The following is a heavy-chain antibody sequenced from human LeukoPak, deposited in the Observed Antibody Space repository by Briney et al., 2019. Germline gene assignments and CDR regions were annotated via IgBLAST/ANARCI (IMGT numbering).Heavy chain of an antibody. Sequence: GGSLRLSCAASGFTFDDYGMSWVRQAPGEGLEWGSGISWNGGSTGYADSVKGRFTISRDNAKNSLYLQMNSLRAEDTALYYCARNRFEEPAAIGRDYYYYMDVGGKGPTVTVSS. D-gene: IGHD2-2*01. V-gene: IGHV3-20*04. CDR3: ARNRFEEPAAIGRDYYYYMDV. CDR2: ISWNGGST. J-gene: IGHJ6*03. CDR1: GFTFDDYG.